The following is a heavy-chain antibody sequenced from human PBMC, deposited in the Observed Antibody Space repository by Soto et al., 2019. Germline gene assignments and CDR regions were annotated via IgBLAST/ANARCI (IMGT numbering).Heavy chain of an antibody. CDR2: IKQDGSEK. V-gene: IGHV3-7*01. D-gene: IGHD6-19*01. J-gene: IGHJ4*02. CDR3: ARGKDGDSSGSYLVAY. CDR1: EFSFSNYW. Sequence: GGSLRLSCAASEFSFSNYWMTWVRQPPGKGLEWVANIKQDGSEKYYVDSVEGRFTISRDNAKNSLFLQMNSLRAEDTAVYYCARGKDGDSSGSYLVAYWGQGILVTVSS.